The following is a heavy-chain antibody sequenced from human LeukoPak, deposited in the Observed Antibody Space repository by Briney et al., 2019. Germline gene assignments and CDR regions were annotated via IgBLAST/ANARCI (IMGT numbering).Heavy chain of an antibody. J-gene: IGHJ4*02. CDR3: ASSTPIYFQSRNLGGYSFDY. V-gene: IGHV4-59*08. D-gene: IGHD1-14*01. Sequence: SETLSLTCTVSGGSISSYYWSWIRQPPGKGLEWIGYIYYSGSTNYNPSLKSRVTISVDTSKNQFSLRLSSVTAADTAVYYCASSTPIYFQSRNLGGYSFDYWGQGILVTVSS. CDR1: GGSISSYY. CDR2: IYYSGST.